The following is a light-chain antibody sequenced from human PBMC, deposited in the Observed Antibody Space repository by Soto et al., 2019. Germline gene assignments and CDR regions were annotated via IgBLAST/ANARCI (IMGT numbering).Light chain of an antibody. CDR3: MQSLQTSWT. CDR2: LGW. V-gene: IGKV2-28*01. J-gene: IGKJ1*01. Sequence: DIVMTQSPLSLPVTPGEPASISCRSNQSLLHSNGFNYLDWYLQKPGQSPQLLIYLGWNRASGVPDRLSGSGSGTDFTLKISRVEAEDVGVYYCMQSLQTSWTFGQGTRVEIK. CDR1: QSLLHSNGFNY.